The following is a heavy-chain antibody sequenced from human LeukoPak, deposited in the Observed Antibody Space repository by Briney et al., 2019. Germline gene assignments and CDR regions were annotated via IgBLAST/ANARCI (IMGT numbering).Heavy chain of an antibody. CDR1: GFTFSSYA. Sequence: GGSLRLSCAASGFTFSSYAMHWVRHAPGKGLEWVAVISYDGSNKYYADSVKGRFTISRDNSKNTLYLQMNSLRAEDTAVYYCARDLVHYDFWSRTPDYWGQGTLVTVSS. CDR3: ARDLVHYDFWSRTPDY. D-gene: IGHD3-3*01. J-gene: IGHJ4*02. V-gene: IGHV3-30*04. CDR2: ISYDGSNK.